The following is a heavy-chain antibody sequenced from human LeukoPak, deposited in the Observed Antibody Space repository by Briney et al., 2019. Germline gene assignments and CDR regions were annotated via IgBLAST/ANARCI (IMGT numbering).Heavy chain of an antibody. V-gene: IGHV1-69*05. CDR2: IIPIFGTA. CDR1: GGTFSSYA. CDR3: ASSRPLLTYYYDSTGPLDY. Sequence: GASVKVSCKASGGTFSSYAISWVRQAPGHGREWMGRIIPIFGTANYAQKFQGRVTITTDESTSTAYMELSSLRSEDTAVYYCASSRPLLTYYYDSTGPLDYWGQGTLVTVSS. J-gene: IGHJ4*02. D-gene: IGHD3-22*01.